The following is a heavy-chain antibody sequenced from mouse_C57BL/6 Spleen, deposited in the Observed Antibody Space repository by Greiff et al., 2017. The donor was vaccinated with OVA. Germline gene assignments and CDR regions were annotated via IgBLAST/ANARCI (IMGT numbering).Heavy chain of an antibody. CDR2: IYPSDSET. CDR1: GYTFTSYW. D-gene: IGHD1-1*01. J-gene: IGHJ3*01. CDR3: ARRDYYGSSYEFAY. V-gene: IGHV1-61*01. Sequence: QVQLQQPGAELVRPGSSVKLSCKASGYTFTSYWMDWVKQRPGQGLEWIGNIYPSDSETHYNQKFKDKATLTVDKSSSTAYMQLSSLTSEDSAVYYCARRDYYGSSYEFAYWGQGTLVTVSA.